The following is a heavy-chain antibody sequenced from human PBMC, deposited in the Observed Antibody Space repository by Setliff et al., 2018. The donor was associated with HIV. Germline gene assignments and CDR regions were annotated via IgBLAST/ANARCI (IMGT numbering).Heavy chain of an antibody. CDR3: ARDTGSGGDFDC. V-gene: IGHV4-61*09. J-gene: IGHJ4*02. CDR2: IYTSGST. CDR1: GGSISSSSYY. Sequence: SETLSLTCTVSGGSISSSSYYWSWIRQPAGKALEWIGHIYTSGSTNYNSSLKSRVTISIDTSNNQFSLRLSSVTAADTAVYYCARDTGSGGDFDCWGQGTLVTVS. D-gene: IGHD2-15*01.